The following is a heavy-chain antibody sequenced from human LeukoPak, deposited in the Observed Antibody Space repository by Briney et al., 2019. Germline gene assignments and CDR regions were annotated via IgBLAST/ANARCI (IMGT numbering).Heavy chain of an antibody. D-gene: IGHD3-22*01. CDR2: ISSSGSTI. Sequence: GGSLRLSCAASGFIVSSNYMSWVRQAPGKGLEWVLYISSSGSTIYYADSVKGRFTISRDNAKNSLYLQMNSLRAEDTAVYYCARDMGNYYDSSGYTHYFDYWGQGTLVTVSS. J-gene: IGHJ4*02. CDR3: ARDMGNYYDSSGYTHYFDY. CDR1: GFIVSSNY. V-gene: IGHV3-11*01.